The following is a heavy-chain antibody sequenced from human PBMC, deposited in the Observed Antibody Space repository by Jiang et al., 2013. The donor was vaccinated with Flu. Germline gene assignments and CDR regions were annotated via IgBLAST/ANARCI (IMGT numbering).Heavy chain of an antibody. CDR3: ARFSSYKYFDY. CDR1: GGSISSGSYY. Sequence: GSGLVKPSQTLSLTCTVSGGSISSGSYYWSWIRQPAGKGLEWIGRIYTSGSTNYNPSLKSRVTISVDTSKNQFSLKLSSVTAADTAVYYCARFSSYKYFDYWGPGEPLVTVSS. CDR2: IYTSGST. D-gene: IGHD1-26*01. J-gene: IGHJ4*02. V-gene: IGHV4-61*02.